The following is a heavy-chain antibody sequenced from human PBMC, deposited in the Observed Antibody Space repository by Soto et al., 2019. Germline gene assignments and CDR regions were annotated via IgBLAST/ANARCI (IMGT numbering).Heavy chain of an antibody. V-gene: IGHV1-69*13. CDR2: IIPIFGTA. CDR1: GVTFSSYA. J-gene: IGHJ4*02. CDR3: ARDGSEQLLAYDSSGYYAMNFDY. Sequence: GASVKVSCKSSGVTFSSYAISWLRHAPGQGLECIVGIIPIFGTANYAQKFQGRVTITADESTSTAYMELSSLRSEDTAVYYCARDGSEQLLAYDSSGYYAMNFDYWGQGTLVTVSS. D-gene: IGHD3-22*01.